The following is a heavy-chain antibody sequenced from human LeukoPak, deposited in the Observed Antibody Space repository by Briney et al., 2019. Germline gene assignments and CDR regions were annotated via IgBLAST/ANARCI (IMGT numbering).Heavy chain of an antibody. Sequence: SETPSLTCTVSGGSISSSDYYWGWIRQPPGKGLEWIGSIYYGGSTYYNPSLKSRVTISVDTSMNQFSLKLSFVTTADTAVYNCARALGYCSGGSCTRGYNWFDPWGQGTLVTVPS. CDR1: GGSISSSDYY. D-gene: IGHD2-15*01. CDR2: IYYGGST. CDR3: ARALGYCSGGSCTRGYNWFDP. J-gene: IGHJ5*02. V-gene: IGHV4-39*01.